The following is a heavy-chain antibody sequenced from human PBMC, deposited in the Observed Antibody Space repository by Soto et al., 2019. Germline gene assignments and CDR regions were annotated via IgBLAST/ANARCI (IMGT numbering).Heavy chain of an antibody. V-gene: IGHV3-73*01. D-gene: IGHD5-12*01. Sequence: GGSLRLSCAASGFSFIGSAMHWVRQASGKGLEWVGRMRSRANSYATTYAEPVKGRFTISRDDSKNTAYLQMNSLKTEDTAVYYCTTSANDKFVDYWGQGTLVTVSS. J-gene: IGHJ4*02. CDR1: GFSFIGSA. CDR3: TTSANDKFVDY. CDR2: MRSRANSYAT.